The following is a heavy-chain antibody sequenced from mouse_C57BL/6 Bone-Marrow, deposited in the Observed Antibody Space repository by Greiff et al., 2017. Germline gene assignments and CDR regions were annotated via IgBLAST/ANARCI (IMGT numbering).Heavy chain of an antibody. CDR3: TTVITTVVAYYWYFDV. V-gene: IGHV14-4*01. CDR1: GFNIKDDY. J-gene: IGHJ1*03. CDR2: IDPENGDT. Sequence: EVQLQESGAELVRPGASVKLSCTASGFNIKDDYMHWVKQRPEQGLEWIGWIDPENGDTEYASKFKGKATITADTSSNTAYLQLSSLTSEDTAVNYCTTVITTVVAYYWYFDVWGTGTTVTVSS. D-gene: IGHD1-1*01.